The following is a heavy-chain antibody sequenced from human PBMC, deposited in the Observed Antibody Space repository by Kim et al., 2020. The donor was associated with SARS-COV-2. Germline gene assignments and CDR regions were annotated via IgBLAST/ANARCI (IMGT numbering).Heavy chain of an antibody. CDR1: GGSISSSSYY. CDR2: IYYSGST. Sequence: SETLSLTCTVSGGSISSSSYYWGWIRQPPGKGLEWIGSIYYSGSTYYNPSLKSRVTISVDTSKNQFSLKLSSVTAADTAVYYCASLWVGYYYGSGSGYNRGQGTLVTVSS. J-gene: IGHJ4*02. CDR3: ASLWVGYYYGSGSGYN. V-gene: IGHV4-39*01. D-gene: IGHD3-10*01.